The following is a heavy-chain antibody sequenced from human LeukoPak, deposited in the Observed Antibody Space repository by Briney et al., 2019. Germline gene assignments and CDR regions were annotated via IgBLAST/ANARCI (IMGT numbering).Heavy chain of an antibody. J-gene: IGHJ4*02. D-gene: IGHD2-2*01. Sequence: GGSLRLSCAASGFAFSDYYMSWIRQAPGKGLEWISYISSDGTAMYYADSVKGRFTISRDNAKNSLFLQMNSLRAEDTAVYYCARVGYCSTTSCYWRAFDYWGQGTLVTVSS. CDR1: GFAFSDYY. V-gene: IGHV3-11*04. CDR3: ARVGYCSTTSCYWRAFDY. CDR2: ISSDGTAM.